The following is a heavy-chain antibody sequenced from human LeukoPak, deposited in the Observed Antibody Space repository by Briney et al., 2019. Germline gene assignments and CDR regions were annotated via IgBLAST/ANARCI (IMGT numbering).Heavy chain of an antibody. CDR3: ARSRPESKLAVRFKPDHAFDM. D-gene: IGHD3-10*01. J-gene: IGHJ3*02. CDR1: GFNFSTYS. Sequence: GGSLRLSCAVSGFNFSTYSMNRVRQAPGKGLEWVSHISSSGRTIYYADSVKGRFTLSRDNANNLLSLQMNSLRDEDTAVYYCARSRPESKLAVRFKPDHAFDMWGQGTMVIVSS. CDR2: ISSSGRTI. V-gene: IGHV3-48*02.